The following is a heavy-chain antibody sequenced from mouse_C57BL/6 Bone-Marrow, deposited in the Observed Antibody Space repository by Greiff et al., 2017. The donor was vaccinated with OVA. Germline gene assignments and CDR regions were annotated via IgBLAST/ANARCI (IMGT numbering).Heavy chain of an antibody. Sequence: EVMLVESGGGLVQPGGSLKLSCAASGFTFSDYYMYWVRQTPEKRLEWVAYISNGGGSTYYPDTVKGRFTISRDNAKNTLYLQMSRLKSEDTAMYYGARPHYYGSTWFAYWGQGTLVTVSA. V-gene: IGHV5-12*01. CDR1: GFTFSDYY. J-gene: IGHJ3*01. CDR3: ARPHYYGSTWFAY. CDR2: ISNGGGST. D-gene: IGHD1-1*01.